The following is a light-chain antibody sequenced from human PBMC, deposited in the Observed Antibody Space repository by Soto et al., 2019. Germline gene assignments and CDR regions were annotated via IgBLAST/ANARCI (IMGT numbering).Light chain of an antibody. J-gene: IGKJ2*01. CDR1: QSVSTN. CDR3: KQYNKWPVT. CDR2: DAS. V-gene: IGKV3-15*01. Sequence: VMTQSAAALSVSVGERVTLSCRASQSVSTNLAWYQQRPGQAPRLLIHDASTRSTGAPDRISGRGSGTDFPVTICSLQSEDYAISYCKQYNKWPVTFGQGTK.